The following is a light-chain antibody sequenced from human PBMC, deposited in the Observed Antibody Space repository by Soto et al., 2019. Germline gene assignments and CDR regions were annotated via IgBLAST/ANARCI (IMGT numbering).Light chain of an antibody. CDR2: DVS. CDR3: SSYTSSNTLI. V-gene: IGLV2-14*03. Sequence: QSVLTQPASVSGSPGQSITISCTGTNNDIGRYKYVSWYQQHPGKAPKLMIYDVSDRPSGVSIRFSGSKSGDTAYLTISGLQAEDEADYYCSSYTSSNTLIFGGGTKLTVL. CDR1: NNDIGRYKY. J-gene: IGLJ2*01.